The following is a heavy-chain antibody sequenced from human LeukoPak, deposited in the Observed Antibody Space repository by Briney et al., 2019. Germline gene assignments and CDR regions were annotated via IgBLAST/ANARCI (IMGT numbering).Heavy chain of an antibody. CDR1: GGTFSSYA. Sequence: ASVTVSYKTSGGTFSSYAISWLRQAPGQGLEWMGRIIPILGIANYAQKFQGRVTITADKSTSAACMELSSLRSEDTAVYYCARDGTYGSGYYYYGMDVWGQGTTVTVSS. CDR3: ARDGTYGSGYYYYGMDV. CDR2: IIPILGIA. J-gene: IGHJ6*02. V-gene: IGHV1-69*04. D-gene: IGHD3-10*01.